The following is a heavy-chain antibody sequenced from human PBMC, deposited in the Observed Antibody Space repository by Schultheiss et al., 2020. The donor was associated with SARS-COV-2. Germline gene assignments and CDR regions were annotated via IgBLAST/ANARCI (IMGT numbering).Heavy chain of an antibody. J-gene: IGHJ3*02. V-gene: IGHV4-39*01. CDR2: IYYSGST. CDR1: GGSISSGGYS. CDR3: ASLITHIVVVIATPRGAFDI. Sequence: SETLSLTCAVSGGSISSGGYSWSWIRQPPGKGLEWIGSIYYSGSTYYNPSLKSRVTISVDTSKNQFSLKLSSVTAADTAVYYCASLITHIVVVIATPRGAFDIWGQGTMVTVSS. D-gene: IGHD2-21*01.